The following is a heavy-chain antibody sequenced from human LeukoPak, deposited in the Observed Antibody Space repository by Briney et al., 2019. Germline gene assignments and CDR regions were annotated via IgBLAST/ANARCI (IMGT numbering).Heavy chain of an antibody. D-gene: IGHD5-18*01. V-gene: IGHV3-20*04. CDR3: ARVSIAGYPYYYMDV. CDR1: RFTFEDYA. J-gene: IGHJ6*03. Sequence: GGSLRLSCAASRFTFEDYAMNWVRQAPGKGLEWVAYINWNGGSIGYAESVKGRFTISRDNTKNSLYLQMNGLRAEDTALYFCARVSIAGYPYYYMDVWGKGTSVTVSS. CDR2: INWNGGSI.